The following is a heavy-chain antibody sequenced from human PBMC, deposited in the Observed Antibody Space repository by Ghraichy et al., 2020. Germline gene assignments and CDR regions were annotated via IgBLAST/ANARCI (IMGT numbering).Heavy chain of an antibody. CDR3: ATWETIYDYVWGSYRPTAYFDY. J-gene: IGHJ4*02. V-gene: IGHV3-48*02. CDR1: GFTFSSYS. CDR2: ISSSSSTI. Sequence: GGSLRLSCAASGFTFSSYSMNWVRQAPGKGLEWVSYISSSSSTIYYADSVKGRFTISRDNAKNSLYLQMNSLRDEDTAVYYCATWETIYDYVWGSYRPTAYFDYWGQGTLVTVSS. D-gene: IGHD3-16*02.